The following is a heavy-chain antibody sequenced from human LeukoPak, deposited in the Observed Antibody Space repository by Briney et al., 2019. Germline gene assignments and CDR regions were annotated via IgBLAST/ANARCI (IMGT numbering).Heavy chain of an antibody. CDR2: ISSSSSTM. CDR1: GFTFSNSW. J-gene: IGHJ5*02. Sequence: GGSLRLSCAASGFTFSNSWMSWVRQAPGKGLEWVSYISSSSSTMYYADSVKGRFTISRDNAKNSLYLQMNSLRVEDTAVYYCAKGKGSGSIGGFDPWGQGTLVTVSS. D-gene: IGHD3-22*01. V-gene: IGHV3-48*04. CDR3: AKGKGSGSIGGFDP.